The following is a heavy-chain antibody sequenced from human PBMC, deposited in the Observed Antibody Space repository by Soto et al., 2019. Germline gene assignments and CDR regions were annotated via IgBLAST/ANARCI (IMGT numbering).Heavy chain of an antibody. CDR2: INPSDGST. Sequence: ASVKVSCKASGYTFTSYYMHWVRQAPGQGLEWMGIINPSDGSTNYAQKLQGRVTMTRDTSTSTAYMELRSLRSDDTAVYYCARGAGVHLKYNWFDHWGQGTLVTVSS. J-gene: IGHJ5*02. D-gene: IGHD6-19*01. CDR1: GYTFTSYY. CDR3: ARGAGVHLKYNWFDH. V-gene: IGHV1-46*01.